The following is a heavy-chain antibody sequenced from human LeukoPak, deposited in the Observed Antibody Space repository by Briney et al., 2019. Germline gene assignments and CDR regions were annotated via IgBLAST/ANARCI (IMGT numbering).Heavy chain of an antibody. D-gene: IGHD2-2*01. CDR2: FDPEDGET. CDR1: GYTLTELS. Sequence: ASVKVSCKVSGYTLTELSMHWVRQAPGKGLEWMGGFDPEDGETIYAQKFQGRVTMTEDTSTDTAYMGLSSLRSEDTAVYYCATGGPCSSTSCRTNWFDPWGQGTLVTVSS. V-gene: IGHV1-24*01. J-gene: IGHJ5*02. CDR3: ATGGPCSSTSCRTNWFDP.